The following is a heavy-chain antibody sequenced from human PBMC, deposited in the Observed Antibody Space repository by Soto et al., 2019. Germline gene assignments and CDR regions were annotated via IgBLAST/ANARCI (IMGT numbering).Heavy chain of an antibody. CDR2: ISGSGGST. J-gene: IGHJ5*02. V-gene: IGHV3-23*01. CDR3: AKDRLLRSANWFDP. D-gene: IGHD3-3*01. Sequence: PGGSLRLSCAASGFTFSSYAMSWVRQAPGKGLEWVSAISGSGGSTYYADSVKGRFTISRDNSKNTLYLQMNSLRAEDTSVYYCAKDRLLRSANWFDPWGQGTLVTVSS. CDR1: GFTFSSYA.